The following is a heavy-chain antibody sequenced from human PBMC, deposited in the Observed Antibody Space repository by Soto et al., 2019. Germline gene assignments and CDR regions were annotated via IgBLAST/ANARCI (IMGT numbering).Heavy chain of an antibody. Sequence: GGSLRLSCAASGFTFSSYSMNWVRQAPGKGLEWVSYISSGGSTYYADSVKGRFTISRDNSKNTLYLQMNSLRAEDTAVYYCAKGKRFNVGGDYWGQGTLVTVSS. D-gene: IGHD1-26*01. CDR2: ISSGGST. CDR1: GFTFSSYS. CDR3: AKGKRFNVGGDY. V-gene: IGHV3-23*01. J-gene: IGHJ4*02.